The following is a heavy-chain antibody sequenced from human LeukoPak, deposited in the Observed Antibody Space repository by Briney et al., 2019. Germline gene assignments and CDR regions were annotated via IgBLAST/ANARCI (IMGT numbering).Heavy chain of an antibody. CDR1: GGSITSDYW. D-gene: IGHD3-3*01. J-gene: IGHJ5*02. CDR3: AHRRGSYYDFWSGYYTGTGWFDP. Sequence: TLSLTCTVSGGSITSDYWNWVRQPPGKGLEWLALIYWDDDKRDSPSLKSRLTITKDTSKNQVVLTMTNMDPVDTATYYCAHRRGSYYDFWSGYYTGTGWFDPWGQGTPVTGPS. CDR2: IYWDDDK. V-gene: IGHV2-5*08.